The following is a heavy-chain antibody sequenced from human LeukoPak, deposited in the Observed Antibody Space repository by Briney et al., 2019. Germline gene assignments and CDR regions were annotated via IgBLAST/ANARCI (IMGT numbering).Heavy chain of an antibody. CDR1: GFTFSNYW. V-gene: IGHV3-48*04. Sequence: GSLRLSCAASGFTFSNYWMDWVRQAPGKGLEWLSYISSSGSSVYYADSVKGRFTISRDNAKNSLSLQMNSLRAEDTAVYYCARPYSSNWFFDYWGQGTLVTVSS. J-gene: IGHJ4*02. D-gene: IGHD6-13*01. CDR3: ARPYSSNWFFDY. CDR2: ISSSGSSV.